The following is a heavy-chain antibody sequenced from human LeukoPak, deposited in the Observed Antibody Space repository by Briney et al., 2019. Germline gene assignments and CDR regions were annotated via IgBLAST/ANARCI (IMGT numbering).Heavy chain of an antibody. CDR1: GGSISNRAYY. D-gene: IGHD3-10*01. CDR2: VFYSGST. J-gene: IGHJ6*03. CDR3: ARERNDLRGYYYYYMDV. Sequence: SETLSLTCNVSGGSISNRAYYWAWIRQPPGKGLEWIGSVFYSGSTYSNPSLESRLTISVDTSKNHFSLRLTSVTAADTAVYYCARERNDLRGYYYYYMDVWGKGTTVTISS. V-gene: IGHV4-39*07.